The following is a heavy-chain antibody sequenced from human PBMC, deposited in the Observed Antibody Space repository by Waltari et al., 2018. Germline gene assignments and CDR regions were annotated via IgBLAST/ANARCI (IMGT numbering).Heavy chain of an antibody. Sequence: VQLVESGGGLVQPGGSLRLSCAASGFTFGTYWMNWVRQAPGKGRGWVADKKEDGSKNHYAGSVKGRFTISRDNAKNSLFLQLNSLRVEDTAIYYCASFGYCADGVCYGDFWGQGTLVTVSS. CDR1: GFTFGTYW. V-gene: IGHV3-7*01. J-gene: IGHJ4*01. D-gene: IGHD2-8*01. CDR2: KKEDGSKN. CDR3: ASFGYCADGVCYGDF.